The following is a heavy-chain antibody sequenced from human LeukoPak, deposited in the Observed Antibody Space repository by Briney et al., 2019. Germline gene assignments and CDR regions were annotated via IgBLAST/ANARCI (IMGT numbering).Heavy chain of an antibody. CDR2: INPSGGST. V-gene: IGHV1-46*01. J-gene: IGHJ5*02. D-gene: IGHD1-1*01. Sequence: ASVKVSCKASGYTFTSYYMHWVRNAPGQGLEWMGIINPSGGSTSYAQKFQGRVTMTRDTSTSTVYMELTSLKSEDTAVYYCAREGTGTTGWFDPWGQGTLVTVSS. CDR3: AREGTGTTGWFDP. CDR1: GYTFTSYY.